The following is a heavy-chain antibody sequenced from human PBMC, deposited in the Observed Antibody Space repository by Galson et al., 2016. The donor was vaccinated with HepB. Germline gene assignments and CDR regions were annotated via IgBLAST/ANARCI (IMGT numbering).Heavy chain of an antibody. V-gene: IGHV3-23*01. CDR2: ISGNGATT. Sequence: SLRLSCAASGFTFDSYAMSWVRQAPGKGLEWVSTISGNGATTYYADSVKGRFTLSRDNSKNTLSLQMNSLRAEDTAIYYCAKRTGCDSTTCHLDNWGQGTLVRVSS. CDR3: AKRTGCDSTTCHLDN. CDR1: GFTFDSYA. J-gene: IGHJ4*02. D-gene: IGHD2-2*01.